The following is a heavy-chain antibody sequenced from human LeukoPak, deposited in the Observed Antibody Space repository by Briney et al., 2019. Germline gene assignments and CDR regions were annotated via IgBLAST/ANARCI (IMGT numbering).Heavy chain of an antibody. CDR1: GFAFTDFG. V-gene: IGHV3-33*01. Sequence: GGSLRLSCEASGFAFTDFGIHWVRQAPGKGLEWVAVTWSDGNKKYYGESVKGRFTISRDNSKNTVHLQMNSLRLEDTAVYYCVREGPDGTNSYFDSWGQGTMVTVSS. D-gene: IGHD5-24*01. CDR2: TWSDGNKK. J-gene: IGHJ4*02. CDR3: VREGPDGTNSYFDS.